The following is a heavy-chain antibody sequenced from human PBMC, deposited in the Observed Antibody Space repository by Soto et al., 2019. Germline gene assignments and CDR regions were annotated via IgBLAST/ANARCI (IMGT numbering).Heavy chain of an antibody. D-gene: IGHD5-12*01. Sequence: QVQLQQWGAGLLKPSETLSLTCAVYGGSFSGYYWSWIRQPPGKGLEWIGEINHSGSTNYNPSLKSRVSISVDTSKNQFSLNLSSVTAADTAVYYCASKMSGYGPFDYWGQGTLVTVSS. CDR2: INHSGST. CDR3: ASKMSGYGPFDY. CDR1: GGSFSGYY. V-gene: IGHV4-34*01. J-gene: IGHJ4*02.